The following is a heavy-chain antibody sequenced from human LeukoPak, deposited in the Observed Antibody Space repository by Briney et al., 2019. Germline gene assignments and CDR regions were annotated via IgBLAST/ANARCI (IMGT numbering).Heavy chain of an antibody. V-gene: IGHV1-18*01. Sequence: ASVKVSCKASGYTFTSYGISWVRQAPGQGLEWMGWISAYNGNTNYAQKLQGRVTMTTDTSTSTAYMELRSLRSDDTAVYYCAKDLTYGEYAGGDAFDIWGQGTMVTVSS. D-gene: IGHD4-17*01. CDR1: GYTFTSYG. CDR2: ISAYNGNT. J-gene: IGHJ3*02. CDR3: AKDLTYGEYAGGDAFDI.